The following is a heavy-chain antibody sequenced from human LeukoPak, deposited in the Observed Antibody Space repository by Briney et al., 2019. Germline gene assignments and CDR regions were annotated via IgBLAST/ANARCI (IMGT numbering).Heavy chain of an antibody. CDR1: GFTFGSYW. V-gene: IGHV3-7*03. CDR2: IKQDGSEK. Sequence: PGGSLRLSCAASGFTFGSYWMSWVRQAPGKGLEWVANIKQDGSEKYYVDSVKGRFTISRDNAENSLSLQMNSLRAEDTAVYYCARDFSSWGQGTLVTVSS. D-gene: IGHD2/OR15-2a*01. CDR3: ARDFSS. J-gene: IGHJ4*02.